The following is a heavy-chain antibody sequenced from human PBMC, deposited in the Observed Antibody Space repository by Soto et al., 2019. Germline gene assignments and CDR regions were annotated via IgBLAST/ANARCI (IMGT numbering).Heavy chain of an antibody. V-gene: IGHV3-74*01. CDR2: VNSDGSTT. D-gene: IGHD6-19*01. CDR1: GFTFSSYW. CDR3: VRGEGGWETY. J-gene: IGHJ4*02. Sequence: PGGSLRLSCAASGFTFSSYWMHWVRQAPGKGLVWVSRVNSDGSTTTYVDSVKGRFTISRDNAKNTLYLQMNSLRAEDTAVYYCVRGEGGWETYWGQGTLVTVSS.